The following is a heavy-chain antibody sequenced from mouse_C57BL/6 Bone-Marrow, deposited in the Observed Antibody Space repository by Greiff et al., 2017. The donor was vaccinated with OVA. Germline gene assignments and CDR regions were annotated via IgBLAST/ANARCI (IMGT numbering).Heavy chain of an antibody. CDR1: AYEFPSHD. CDR2: INSDGGST. V-gene: IGHV5-2*01. CDR3: ARSSYPYWYFDV. Sequence: EVKLMESGGGLVQPGESLKLSCESNAYEFPSHDMSWVRKTPEKRLELVAAINSDGGSTYYPDTMERRFIISRDNTKKTLYLQMSNLRSEDTALYYCARSSYPYWYFDVWGTGTTVTVSS. D-gene: IGHD1-1*01. J-gene: IGHJ1*03.